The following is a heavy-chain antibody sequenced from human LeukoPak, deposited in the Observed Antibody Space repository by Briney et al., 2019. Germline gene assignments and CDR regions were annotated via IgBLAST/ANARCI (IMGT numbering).Heavy chain of an antibody. CDR1: GFTFSSYW. Sequence: GGSLRLSCAASGFTFSSYWMSWVRQAPGKGLEWVANIKQDGSEKYYVDSVKGRFTISRDNAKNSLYLQMNSLRAEDTAVYYCAREGYYYGSGSYYAIDYWGQGTLVTVSS. V-gene: IGHV3-7*01. CDR3: AREGYYYGSGSYYAIDY. D-gene: IGHD3-10*01. CDR2: IKQDGSEK. J-gene: IGHJ4*02.